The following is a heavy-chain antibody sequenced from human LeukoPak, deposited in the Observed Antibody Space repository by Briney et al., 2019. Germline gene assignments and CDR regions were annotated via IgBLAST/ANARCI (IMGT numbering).Heavy chain of an antibody. J-gene: IGHJ6*02. CDR2: IYSGGST. D-gene: IGHD6-6*01. Sequence: PGGSLRLSCAAAGFTVSSNYMSWVRQAPGKGLEWVSVIYSGGSTYYADSVKGRFTISRDNSKNTLYLQMNSLRAEDTAVYYCAREKDSCSFGGYYYYGMDVWGQGTTVTVSS. CDR1: GFTVSSNY. CDR3: AREKDSCSFGGYYYYGMDV. V-gene: IGHV3-66*01.